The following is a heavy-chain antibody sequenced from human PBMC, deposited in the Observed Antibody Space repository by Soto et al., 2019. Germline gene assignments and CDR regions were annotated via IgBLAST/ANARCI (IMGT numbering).Heavy chain of an antibody. D-gene: IGHD5-18*01. V-gene: IGHV1-69*13. Sequence: ASVKVSCKASGGTFSIYAISWVRQAHGQGLEWMGGIIPIFGTANYAQKFQGRVTITADESTSTAYMELSSLRSEDTAVYYCARARYRYGIITPFDYWGQGTLVTVSS. CDR2: IIPIFGTA. CDR3: ARARYRYGIITPFDY. J-gene: IGHJ4*02. CDR1: GGTFSIYA.